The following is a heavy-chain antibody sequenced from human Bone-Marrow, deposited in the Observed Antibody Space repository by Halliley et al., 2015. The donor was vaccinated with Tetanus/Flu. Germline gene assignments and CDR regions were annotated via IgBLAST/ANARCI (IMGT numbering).Heavy chain of an antibody. Sequence: EYVFAISYDGGSTENTNSVKDKFTNSRDNSQNTLYLQMNSLRPKDTTVYYCMKGWYTLDHWGQGALVPVSS. CDR3: MKGWYTLDH. J-gene: IGHJ4*02. V-gene: IGHV3-64D*06. D-gene: IGHD1-1*01. CDR2: ISYDGGST.